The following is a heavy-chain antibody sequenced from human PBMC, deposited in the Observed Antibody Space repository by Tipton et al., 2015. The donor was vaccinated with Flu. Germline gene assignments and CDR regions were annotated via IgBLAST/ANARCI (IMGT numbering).Heavy chain of an antibody. CDR3: AIDPANSYAPFDY. V-gene: IGHV1-2*06. D-gene: IGHD5-18*01. Sequence: QMQLVQSGAEVKKPGASVKVSCKASGYTFTGYCMHWVRQAPGQGLEWMGRIDPNSGGTNYAQKFQGRVTMTRDTSISTAYMELSRLRSDDTAVYYCAIDPANSYAPFDYWGQGTLVTVSS. CDR2: IDPNSGGT. J-gene: IGHJ4*02. CDR1: GYTFTGYC.